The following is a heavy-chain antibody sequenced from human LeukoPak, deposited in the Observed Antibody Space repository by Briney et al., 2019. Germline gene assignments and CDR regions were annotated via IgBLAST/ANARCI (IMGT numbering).Heavy chain of an antibody. CDR2: IYYSGST. D-gene: IGHD1-1*01. J-gene: IGHJ4*02. Sequence: SETLSLTCTVSGRSISSGDYYWRWIRQPPGRGLEWIECIYYSGSTYYNPSLKTRVTTSVATSKNQFSLKLSSVTAADTAVYYCGRDGGWNGFDYWGEGTLVTVSS. CDR3: GRDGGWNGFDY. CDR1: GRSISSGDYY. V-gene: IGHV4-30-4*08.